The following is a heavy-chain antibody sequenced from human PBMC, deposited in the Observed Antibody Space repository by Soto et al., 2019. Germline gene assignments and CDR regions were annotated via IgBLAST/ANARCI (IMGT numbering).Heavy chain of an antibody. Sequence: EVQLLESGGGLVQPEGSLRLSCAASGFIFSSYDMSWVRQAPGKGLEWVSTISGSTGSTYYADSVKGRFTISRDSSKSTLYLQMDSLRAEDTAVYYCAKENDDWGQGTRVTVSS. J-gene: IGHJ4*02. CDR1: GFIFSSYD. V-gene: IGHV3-23*01. CDR3: AKENDD. CDR2: ISGSTGST.